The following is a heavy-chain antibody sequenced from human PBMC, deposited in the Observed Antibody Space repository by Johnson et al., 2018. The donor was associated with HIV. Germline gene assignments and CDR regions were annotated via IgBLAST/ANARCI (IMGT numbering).Heavy chain of an antibody. J-gene: IGHJ3*02. D-gene: IGHD3-22*01. Sequence: VQLVESGGGLVQPGGSLRLSCAASGFTFSSYWMHWVRQAPGKGLVWVSRIISDGSCTVSADSVKGRFTISRDNAKNSLYLQMYSLRAEDTAFYYCAKVTRYFDSSGYYVGGAFDIWGQGTMVTVSS. CDR1: GFTFSSYW. V-gene: IGHV3-74*01. CDR3: AKVTRYFDSSGYYVGGAFDI. CDR2: IISDGSCT.